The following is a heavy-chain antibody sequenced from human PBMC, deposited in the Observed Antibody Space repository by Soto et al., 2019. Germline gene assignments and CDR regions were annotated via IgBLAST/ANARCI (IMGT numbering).Heavy chain of an antibody. CDR3: NSLLRYSDTDH. V-gene: IGHV3-15*01. Sequence: GGSLRLSCAASGFTFSHAWMSWVRQAPGKGLEWAGRIKSRHDGGAIDYAAPVKDRFTISRDDSKNTLYLQMNTLKTEDTAVYYCNSLLRYSDTDHWGQGT. D-gene: IGHD3-9*01. J-gene: IGHJ5*02. CDR1: GFTFSHAW. CDR2: IKSRHDGGAI.